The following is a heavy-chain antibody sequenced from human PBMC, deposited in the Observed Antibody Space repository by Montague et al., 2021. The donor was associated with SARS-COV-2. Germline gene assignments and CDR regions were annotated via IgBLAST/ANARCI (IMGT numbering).Heavy chain of an antibody. CDR1: GGSISTGSYY. V-gene: IGHV4-39*01. Sequence: ETLSLTCSFSGGSISTGSYYWGWIRQPPRKGLEWIGSIYSSGDTYYNPSLKSRVSISVDTSKNQFSLRLSSVTAADTAVYYCVRGGDYTDYGRVDYWGQGTLVIVSS. CDR2: IYSSGDT. J-gene: IGHJ4*02. CDR3: VRGGDYTDYGRVDY. D-gene: IGHD4-11*01.